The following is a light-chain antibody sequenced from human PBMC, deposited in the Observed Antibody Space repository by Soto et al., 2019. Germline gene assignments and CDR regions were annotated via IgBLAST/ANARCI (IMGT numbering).Light chain of an antibody. CDR1: QSVSSSY. CDR3: QQYGISPRT. Sequence: EIVLTQSTGTLSLSPGERATLSCRASQSVSSSYLAWYQQKPGQAPRLLIYGASSRATGIPDRFSGSGSGTDFTLTISRLEPEDFAVYYCQQYGISPRTFGQGTKVDIK. CDR2: GAS. V-gene: IGKV3-20*01. J-gene: IGKJ1*01.